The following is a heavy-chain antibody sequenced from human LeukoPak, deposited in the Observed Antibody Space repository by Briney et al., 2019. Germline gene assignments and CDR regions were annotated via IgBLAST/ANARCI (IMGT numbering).Heavy chain of an antibody. D-gene: IGHD3-22*01. CDR3: TTGYYDSSGYFDY. V-gene: IGHV3-15*01. Sequence: GGSLRLSCAASGFTFSNAWMSWVRQAPGKGLEWVGRIKSKTDGGTTDYAAPVKGRFTISRDDSKNTLYLQTNSLKTEDTAVYYCTTGYYDSSGYFDYWGQGTLVTVSS. CDR2: IKSKTDGGTT. CDR1: GFTFSNAW. J-gene: IGHJ4*02.